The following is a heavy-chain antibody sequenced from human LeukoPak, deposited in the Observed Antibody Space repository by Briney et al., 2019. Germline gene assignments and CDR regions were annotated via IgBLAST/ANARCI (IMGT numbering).Heavy chain of an antibody. Sequence: ASVKVSCKASGYTFTRYAINWVRQAPGQGLEWMGWVSAYNGNTNYAQKLQGRVTMTTDTSTSTAYMELRSLRSDDTAVYYCARARIAAAGTDFDYWGQGTLVTVSS. D-gene: IGHD6-13*01. V-gene: IGHV1-18*01. CDR1: GYTFTRYA. CDR2: VSAYNGNT. J-gene: IGHJ4*02. CDR3: ARARIAAAGTDFDY.